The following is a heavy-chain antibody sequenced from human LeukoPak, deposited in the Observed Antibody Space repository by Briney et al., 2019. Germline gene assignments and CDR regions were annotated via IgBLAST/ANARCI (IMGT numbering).Heavy chain of an antibody. J-gene: IGHJ4*02. CDR1: GGSFSGYF. D-gene: IGHD3-10*01. Sequence: PSETLSLTCAVYGGSFSGYFWSWIRQPPGKGLEWIGEIDHSGSTKYNPPLKSRVTVSADTSKKQFSLKLSSVTAADTAVYYCARTKSHYFGSGSSDYWGQGTLVTVSS. CDR2: IDHSGST. CDR3: ARTKSHYFGSGSSDY. V-gene: IGHV4-34*01.